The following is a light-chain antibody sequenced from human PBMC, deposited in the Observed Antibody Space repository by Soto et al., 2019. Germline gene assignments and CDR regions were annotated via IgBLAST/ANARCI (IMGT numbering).Light chain of an antibody. J-gene: IGKJ5*01. CDR2: GAS. CDR1: QSVASN. V-gene: IGKV3-15*01. Sequence: EIVLAQSPATLSVSPGESVTLSCRASQSVASNLAWYQQRPGQAPSLLIFGASTRAPGIPGRFSGRGSGTDFTLTISSLRSEDFAVYHCQHYNNWPITFGQGTRLEIK. CDR3: QHYNNWPIT.